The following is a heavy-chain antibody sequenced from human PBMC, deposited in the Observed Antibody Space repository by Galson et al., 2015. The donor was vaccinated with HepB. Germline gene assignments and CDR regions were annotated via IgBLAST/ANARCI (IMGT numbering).Heavy chain of an antibody. CDR1: GGSFSGYY. CDR3: ARVVGVTNFDY. Sequence: ETLSLTCAVYGGSFSGYYWSWIRQPPGKGLEWIGYIYYSGSTYYNPSLKSRVTISVDTSKNQFSLKLSSVTAADTAVYYCARVVGVTNFDYWGQGTLVTVSS. J-gene: IGHJ4*02. D-gene: IGHD1-26*01. V-gene: IGHV4-34*01. CDR2: IYYSGST.